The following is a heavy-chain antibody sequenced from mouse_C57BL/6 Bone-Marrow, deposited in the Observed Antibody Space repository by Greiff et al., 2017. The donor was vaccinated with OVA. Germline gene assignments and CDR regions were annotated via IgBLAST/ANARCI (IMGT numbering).Heavy chain of an antibody. CDR2: INPGSGGT. Sequence: VHLVESGAELVRPGTSVKVSCKASGYAFTNYLIEWVKQRPGQGLEWIGVINPGSGGTNYNEKFKGKATLTADKSSSTAYMQLSSLTSEDSAVYFCARGGAGFAYWGQGTLVTVSA. CDR1: GYAFTNYL. CDR3: ARGGAGFAY. V-gene: IGHV1-54*01. J-gene: IGHJ3*01.